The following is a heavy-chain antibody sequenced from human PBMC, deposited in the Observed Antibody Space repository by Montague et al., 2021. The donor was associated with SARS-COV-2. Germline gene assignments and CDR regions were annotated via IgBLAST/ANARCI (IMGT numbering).Heavy chain of an antibody. CDR1: GFTFSSYD. Sequence: SLRLSCAASGFTFSSYDMHWVRQATGKGLEWVLAIGTAGDTYYPXSVKGRFTISRENAKNSLYLQMNSLRAGDTAVYYCARALTAYGDFWSGYYKGYYYYYMDVWGKGTTVTVSS. V-gene: IGHV3-13*04. J-gene: IGHJ6*03. D-gene: IGHD3-3*01. CDR3: ARALTAYGDFWSGYYKGYYYYYMDV. CDR2: IGTAGDT.